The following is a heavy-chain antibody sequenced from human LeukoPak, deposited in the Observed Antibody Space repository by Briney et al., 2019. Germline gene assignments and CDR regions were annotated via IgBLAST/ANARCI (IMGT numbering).Heavy chain of an antibody. V-gene: IGHV7-4-1*02. CDR1: GHTFTTYA. CDR3: ARERDDYGDYGYYYYYGMDV. J-gene: IGHJ6*02. CDR2: INTNTGNP. D-gene: IGHD4-17*01. Sequence: ASVKVSCKASGHTFTTYAMNWVRQAPGQGLEWMGWINTNTGNPTYAQGFTGRFVFSLDTSVSTAYLQISSLKAEDTAVYYCARERDDYGDYGYYYYYGMDVWGQGTTVTVSS.